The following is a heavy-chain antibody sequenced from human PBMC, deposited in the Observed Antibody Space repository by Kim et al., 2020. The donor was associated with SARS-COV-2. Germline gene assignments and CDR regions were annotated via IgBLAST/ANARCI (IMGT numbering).Heavy chain of an antibody. CDR3: ARRAADFIRYFDY. CDR2: IKQDGSEK. D-gene: IGHD6-13*01. Sequence: GGSLRLSCAASGFTLSSYWMSWVRQAPGKGLEWVANIKQDGSEKYYVDSVKGRFTISRDNAKNSLYLQMNSLRAEDTAVYYCARRAADFIRYFDYWGQGT. V-gene: IGHV3-7*01. CDR1: GFTLSSYW. J-gene: IGHJ4*02.